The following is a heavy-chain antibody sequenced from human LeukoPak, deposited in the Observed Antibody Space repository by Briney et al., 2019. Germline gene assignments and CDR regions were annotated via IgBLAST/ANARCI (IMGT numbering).Heavy chain of an antibody. CDR3: AGGSGSYYGFDY. J-gene: IGHJ4*02. CDR1: GFTFDDYA. CDR2: ISWNSGSI. V-gene: IGHV3-9*03. D-gene: IGHD1-26*01. Sequence: GRSLRLSCAASGFTFDDYAMHWVRQAPGKGLEWVSGISWNSGSIGYADSVKGRFTISRDNAKNSLYLQMNSLRAEDMALYYCAGGSGSYYGFDYWGQGILVTVSS.